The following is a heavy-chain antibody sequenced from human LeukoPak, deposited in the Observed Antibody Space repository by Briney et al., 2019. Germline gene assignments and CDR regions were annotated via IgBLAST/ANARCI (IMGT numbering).Heavy chain of an antibody. J-gene: IGHJ4*02. Sequence: ASVKVSCKASRYTFTSYAMHWVRQAPGQRLEWMGWINAGNGNTKYSQKFQGRVTITRDTSASTAYMELSSLRSEDTAVYYCARQGYSSGWYYFDYWGQGTLVTVSS. CDR1: RYTFTSYA. V-gene: IGHV1-3*01. CDR2: INAGNGNT. D-gene: IGHD6-19*01. CDR3: ARQGYSSGWYYFDY.